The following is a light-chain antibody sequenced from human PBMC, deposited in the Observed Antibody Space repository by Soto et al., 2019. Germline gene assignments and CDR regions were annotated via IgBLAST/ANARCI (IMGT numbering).Light chain of an antibody. V-gene: IGLV1-44*01. Sequence: VLTQPPSASGTPGQTVTISCSGGTSKIGSNTINWYQHLPGMAPKLLIYSNNQRPSGVPDRFSGSKSGTSASLAISRLQSEDEADFYCRAWDDTLNGWVFGGGTKVTVL. CDR3: RAWDDTLNGWV. CDR2: SNN. CDR1: TSKIGSNT. J-gene: IGLJ3*02.